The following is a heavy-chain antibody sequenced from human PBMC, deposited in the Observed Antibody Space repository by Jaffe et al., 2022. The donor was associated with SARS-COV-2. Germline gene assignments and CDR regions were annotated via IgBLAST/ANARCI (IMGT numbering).Heavy chain of an antibody. V-gene: IGHV4-39*02. J-gene: IGHJ6*03. D-gene: IGHD2-21*02. Sequence: QLQLQESGPGLVEPLETLSVTCKVSGGSIRNPSYYWAWIRQSPGKGLEWIGIVYYTGDTYYNQSLKSRVSMSVDTSENQFSLILNSVTAADTAVYFCAGEWRGYCGSDCYPYYYRYYMDVWGKGSTVTVSS. CDR2: VYYTGDT. CDR1: GGSIRNPSYY. CDR3: AGEWRGYCGSDCYPYYYRYYMDV.